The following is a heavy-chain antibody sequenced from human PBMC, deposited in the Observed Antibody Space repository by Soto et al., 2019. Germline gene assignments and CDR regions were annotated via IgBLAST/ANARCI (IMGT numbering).Heavy chain of an antibody. Sequence: PGVSLRLSCTASGLPHSNFAMMWVRQAPGKGLECVSGTYASAGGIDYADSLKGRFTISRENSKNTVYLQMTNLRADDTAVYYCAKHAVYKAGVWLMAHWGQGTQVTVSS. D-gene: IGHD3-16*01. CDR2: TYASAGGI. CDR3: AKHAVYKAGVWLMAH. J-gene: IGHJ4*02. CDR1: GLPHSNFA. V-gene: IGHV3-23*01.